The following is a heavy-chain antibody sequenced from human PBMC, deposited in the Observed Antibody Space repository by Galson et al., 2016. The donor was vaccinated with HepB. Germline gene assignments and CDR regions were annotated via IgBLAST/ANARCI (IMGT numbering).Heavy chain of an antibody. CDR2: ISYDGSNK. D-gene: IGHD2-2*01. J-gene: IGHJ6*02. CDR1: GLTFSSYG. V-gene: IGHV3-30*18. CDR3: AKDTARYCSSTSCSYGMDV. Sequence: SQRLASASSGLTFSSYGMPGVRQDPGKGLEWVAVISYDGSNKYYADSGKGRFTISRDNSKNTLYLQMNSLRAEDTAVYYCAKDTARYCSSTSCSYGMDVWGQGTTVTVSS.